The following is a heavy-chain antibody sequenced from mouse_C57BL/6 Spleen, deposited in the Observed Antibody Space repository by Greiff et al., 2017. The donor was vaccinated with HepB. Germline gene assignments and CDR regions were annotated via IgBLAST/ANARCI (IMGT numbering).Heavy chain of an antibody. CDR1: GYTFTSYW. J-gene: IGHJ4*01. CDR2: IHPNSGST. CDR3: ARKSAGPPYYAMDY. Sequence: QVQLQQPGAELVKPGASVKLSCKASGYTFTSYWMHWVKQRPGQGLEWIGMIHPNSGSTNYNEKFKSKATLTVDKSSSTAYMQLSSLTSEDSAVYYCARKSAGPPYYAMDYWGQGTSVTVSS. V-gene: IGHV1-64*01. D-gene: IGHD3-2*02.